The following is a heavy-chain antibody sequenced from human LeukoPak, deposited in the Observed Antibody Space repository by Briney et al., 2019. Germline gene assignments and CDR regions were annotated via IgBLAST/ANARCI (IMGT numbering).Heavy chain of an antibody. Sequence: GASVKVSCKTSGYNFRDYGIDWVRQAPGQGLEWMGWINPNSGGTNYAQKFQGRVTMTRDTSISTAYMELSRLRSDDTAVYYCARDLYYYDSSGYIDYWGQGTLVTVSS. CDR2: INPNSGGT. CDR3: ARDLYYYDSSGYIDY. D-gene: IGHD3-22*01. J-gene: IGHJ4*02. CDR1: GYNFRDYG. V-gene: IGHV1-2*02.